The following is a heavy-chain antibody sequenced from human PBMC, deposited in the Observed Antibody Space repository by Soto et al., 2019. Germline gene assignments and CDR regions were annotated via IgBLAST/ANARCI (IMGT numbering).Heavy chain of an antibody. V-gene: IGHV1-8*01. CDR2: MNPNSGNT. CDR1: GYTFTSYD. D-gene: IGHD2-15*01. J-gene: IGHJ6*03. CDR3: ARGTAGVCSGGSCYPDYYYYYYMDV. Sequence: ASVKVSCKASGYTFTSYDINWVRQATGQGLEWMGWMNPNSGNTGYAQKFQGRVTMTRNTSISTAYMELSSLRSEDTAVYYCARGTAGVCSGGSCYPDYYYYYYMDVWGKGTTVTVSS.